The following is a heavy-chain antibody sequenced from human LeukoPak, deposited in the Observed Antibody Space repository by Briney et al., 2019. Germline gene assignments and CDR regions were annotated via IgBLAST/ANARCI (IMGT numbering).Heavy chain of an antibody. CDR3: ARGPRGWGSYAY. V-gene: IGHV1-8*01. D-gene: IGHD3-16*01. CDR1: GYTFTCYS. J-gene: IGHJ4*02. CDR2: MNANSGNT. Sequence: ASVTYSSKASGYTFTCYSIHWLRQSTGQGLEWLGWMNANSGNTGYAQKFQGRVTITRNTSIRTAYMELSSLRSDDTAVYYCARGPRGWGSYAYWGQGTLVTASS.